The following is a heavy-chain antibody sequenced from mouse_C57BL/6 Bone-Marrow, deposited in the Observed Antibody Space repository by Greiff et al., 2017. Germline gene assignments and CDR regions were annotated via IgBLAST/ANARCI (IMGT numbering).Heavy chain of an antibody. Sequence: EVMLVESGGGLVPPGGSLSLSCAASGFTFTDYYMSWVRQPPGKALEWLGFVRNQANGYTTEYSASVKGRLTTSRDNSQSVLYLQMHALKAEDSATYYCAISGYYGGGDVLVGYRCQGALVTVTA. D-gene: IGHD1-1*01. J-gene: IGHJ3*01. CDR3: AISGYYGGGDVLVGY. CDR1: GFTFTDYY. V-gene: IGHV7-3*01. CDR2: VRNQANGYTT.